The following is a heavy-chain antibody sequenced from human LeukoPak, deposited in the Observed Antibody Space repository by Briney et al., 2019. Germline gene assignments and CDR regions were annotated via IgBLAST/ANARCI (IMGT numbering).Heavy chain of an antibody. V-gene: IGHV1-69*13. CDR1: GGTFSSYA. Sequence: GASVKVSCKASGGTFSSYAISWVRQAPGQGLEWMGGIIPIFGTANYAQKFQGRVTITADESTSTAYMELRSLRSDDTAVYYCARGVALLPPHWFDPWGQGTLVTVSS. CDR2: IIPIFGTA. J-gene: IGHJ5*02. D-gene: IGHD5-12*01. CDR3: ARGVALLPPHWFDP.